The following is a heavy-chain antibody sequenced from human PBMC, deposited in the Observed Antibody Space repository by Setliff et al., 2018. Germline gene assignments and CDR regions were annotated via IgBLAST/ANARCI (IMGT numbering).Heavy chain of an antibody. CDR3: AKDGYNWLPFDS. J-gene: IGHJ4*02. CDR1: GFTLSTYW. V-gene: IGHV3-7*03. D-gene: IGHD5-12*01. CDR2: IKQDGNEK. Sequence: GSLRLSCAASGFTLSTYWMSWVRQAPGKGLEWVANIKQDGNEKYYVDSVKGRFTISRDNAKNSLYLQMNSLRAEDTATYYCAKDGYNWLPFDSWGQGTLVTVSS.